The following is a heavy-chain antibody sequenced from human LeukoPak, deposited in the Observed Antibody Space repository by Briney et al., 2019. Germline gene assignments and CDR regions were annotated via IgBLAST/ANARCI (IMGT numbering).Heavy chain of an antibody. CDR2: INQDGSEL. J-gene: IGHJ4*02. D-gene: IGHD2-15*01. V-gene: IGHV3-7*03. CDR1: GLTFSSYE. Sequence: GGSPRLSCAASGLTFSSYEMNWGGQAPGEGPEGVASINQDGSELSYVDSVKGRFTISRDNPKNSSYVQLNRLRPEDTAVYYRARGTRYCSGGGCRLAFDCWGQGTLVTVSS. CDR3: ARGTRYCSGGGCRLAFDC.